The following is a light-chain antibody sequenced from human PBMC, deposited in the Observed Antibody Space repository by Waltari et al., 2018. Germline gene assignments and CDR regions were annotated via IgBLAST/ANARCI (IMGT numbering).Light chain of an antibody. J-gene: IGLJ3*02. CDR2: VHI. V-gene: IGLV2-23*01. Sequence: QSALTQPASVSGSPGQSITIPCTGSSSDFRHYNLASWYHQPPGEAPTLIIYVHIKRPSGVSNRFSGSKSGDTASLTISGLQAEDESDYYCCSYAGVSTWVFGGGTKVTVL. CDR3: CSYAGVSTWV. CDR1: SSDFRHYNL.